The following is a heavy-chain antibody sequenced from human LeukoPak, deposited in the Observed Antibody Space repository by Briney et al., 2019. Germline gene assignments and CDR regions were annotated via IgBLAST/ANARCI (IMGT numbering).Heavy chain of an antibody. CDR2: ISGSGGST. V-gene: IGHV3-23*01. Sequence: PGGSLRLSCAASGFTFSSYAMNWVRQAPGKGLEWVSAISGSGGSTYYADSVKGRFTISRDNSKNTLYLQMNSLRAEDTAVYYCARDLAGSGWYVDNWGQGTLVTVSS. D-gene: IGHD6-19*01. J-gene: IGHJ4*02. CDR1: GFTFSSYA. CDR3: ARDLAGSGWYVDN.